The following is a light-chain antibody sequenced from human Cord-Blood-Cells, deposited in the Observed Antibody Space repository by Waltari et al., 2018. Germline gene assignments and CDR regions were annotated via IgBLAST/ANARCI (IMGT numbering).Light chain of an antibody. Sequence: QSALTQPASVSGSPGQSITISCTGTSSDVGSYNLVSWYQQHPGNAPNLMIYEGSKRPSGVANRVSGSKSGNTASLTIAGLQAEDEADYYCCSYAGSSTWVFGGGTKLTVL. J-gene: IGLJ3*02. CDR1: SSDVGSYNL. CDR3: CSYAGSSTWV. V-gene: IGLV2-23*01. CDR2: EGS.